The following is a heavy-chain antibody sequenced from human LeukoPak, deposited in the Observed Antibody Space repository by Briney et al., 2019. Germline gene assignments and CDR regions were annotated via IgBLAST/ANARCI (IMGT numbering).Heavy chain of an antibody. J-gene: IGHJ4*02. CDR1: GYRFTSYW. CDR2: IYPGDSDT. Sequence: EESLKISCKGSGYRFTSYWIGWVRQMPGKGLEWMGIIYPGDSDTRYSPSFQGQVTISADKSISTAYLQWSSLKASDTAMYFCARHEANGHYSFDYWGQGTLVTVSS. D-gene: IGHD2-8*01. V-gene: IGHV5-51*01. CDR3: ARHEANGHYSFDY.